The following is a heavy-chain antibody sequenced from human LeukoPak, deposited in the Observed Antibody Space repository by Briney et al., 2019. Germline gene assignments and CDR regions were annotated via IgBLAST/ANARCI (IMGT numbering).Heavy chain of an antibody. Sequence: GGCLRLSCGASGFTFSSYSMNWVSQHPGKGPEWVTSISSSSRYIYYADSVKGRFTVSIDNAKNSLYLQMNSLRAEHTAVYYCAREEGTDCGGDCYSGYWGQGTLVTVSS. CDR1: GFTFSSYS. CDR2: ISSSSRYI. D-gene: IGHD2-21*02. CDR3: AREEGTDCGGDCYSGY. V-gene: IGHV3-21*01. J-gene: IGHJ4*02.